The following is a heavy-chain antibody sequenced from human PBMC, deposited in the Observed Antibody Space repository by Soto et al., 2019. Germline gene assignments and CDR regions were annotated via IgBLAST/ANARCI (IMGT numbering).Heavy chain of an antibody. D-gene: IGHD6-19*01. CDR2: ISYDGSNK. J-gene: IGHJ4*02. CDR3: AKDLTAVAVAGTVGDY. CDR1: GFTFSSYG. V-gene: IGHV3-30*18. Sequence: QVQLVESGGGVVQPGRSLRLSCAASGFTFSSYGMHWVRQAPGKGLEWVAVISYDGSNKYYADSVKGRFTISRDNXKXMLYRQMNSLRAEDTAVYYCAKDLTAVAVAGTVGDYWGQGTLVTVSS.